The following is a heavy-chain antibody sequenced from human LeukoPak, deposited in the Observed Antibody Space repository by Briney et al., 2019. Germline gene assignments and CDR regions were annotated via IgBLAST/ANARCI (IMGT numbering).Heavy chain of an antibody. D-gene: IGHD6-13*01. V-gene: IGHV4-34*01. J-gene: IGHJ5*02. CDR2: INHSGST. Sequence: PSETLSLTCTVSGGSISSYYWSWIRQPPGKGLEWIGEINHSGSTNYNPSLKSRVTISVDTSKNQFSLKLSSVTAADTAVYYCARGRAAGEGNWFDPWGQGTLVTVSS. CDR1: GGSISSYY. CDR3: ARGRAAGEGNWFDP.